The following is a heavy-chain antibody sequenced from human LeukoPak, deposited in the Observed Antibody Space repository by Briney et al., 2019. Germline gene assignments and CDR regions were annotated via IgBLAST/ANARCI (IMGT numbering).Heavy chain of an antibody. CDR3: AGGYDRSGYLAEYGMGV. CDR2: ISGSGGST. CDR1: GFTFSSYA. J-gene: IGHJ6*02. D-gene: IGHD3-22*01. Sequence: PGGSLRLSCAASGFTFSSYAINWVRQAPGKGLEWVSFISGSGGSTYYADSVKGRFTISRDNSKSRLYLQMNSLRAEDTAVYYWAGGYDRSGYLAEYGMGVGGQGTTVTVSS. V-gene: IGHV3-23*01.